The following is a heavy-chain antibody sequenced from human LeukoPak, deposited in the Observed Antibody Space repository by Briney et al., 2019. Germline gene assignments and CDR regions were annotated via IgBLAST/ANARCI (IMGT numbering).Heavy chain of an antibody. CDR3: ARGSPTGGYFDY. J-gene: IGHJ4*02. CDR1: GGSFSGYY. Sequence: KTSETLSLTCAVYGGSFSGYYWSWIRQPPGKGLEWIGEINHSGSTNYNPSLKSRVTISVDTSKNQFSLKLSSVTAADTAVYYCARGSPTGGYFDYWGQGTLVTVSS. V-gene: IGHV4-34*01. CDR2: INHSGST.